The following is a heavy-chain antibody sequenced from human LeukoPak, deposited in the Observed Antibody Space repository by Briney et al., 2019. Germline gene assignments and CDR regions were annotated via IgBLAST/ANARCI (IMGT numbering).Heavy chain of an antibody. V-gene: IGHV1-18*01. CDR1: GYSFSRYG. Sequence: ASVKVSCKASGYSFSRYGISWVRQAPGQGLEWMGWISTYNGNTNYAQKFQGRVTMTTDTSTNTAYMELRSLRSDDTAVYYCARDLDYYDSSGSGWFNPWGQGTLVTVSS. D-gene: IGHD3-22*01. CDR2: ISTYNGNT. CDR3: ARDLDYYDSSGSGWFNP. J-gene: IGHJ5*02.